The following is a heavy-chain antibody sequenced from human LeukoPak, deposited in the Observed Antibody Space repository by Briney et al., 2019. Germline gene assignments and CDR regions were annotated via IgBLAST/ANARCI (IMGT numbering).Heavy chain of an antibody. CDR1: GGSISSYY. Sequence: PSETLSLTCTVSGGSISSYYWSWIRQPAGKGLEWVGRIYTSGGTDYNPSLKSRVIMSVDTSKNHLSLKLTSVTAADTAVYYCARESDSSSYDYWGQGTLVTVSS. CDR3: ARESDSSSYDY. J-gene: IGHJ4*02. CDR2: IYTSGGT. V-gene: IGHV4-4*07. D-gene: IGHD6-6*01.